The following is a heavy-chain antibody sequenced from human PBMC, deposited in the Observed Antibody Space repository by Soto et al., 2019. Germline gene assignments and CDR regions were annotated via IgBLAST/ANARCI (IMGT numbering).Heavy chain of an antibody. CDR1: GGSISSSSYY. J-gene: IGHJ4*02. V-gene: IGHV4-39*01. Sequence: PSETLSLTCTVSGGSISSSSYYWGWIRQPPGKGLEWIGSIYYSGSTYCNPSLKSRVTISVDTSKNQFSLKLSSVTAADTAVYYCARLTWIQLWQQKSHFDDWGQGTLVTVSS. CDR2: IYYSGST. D-gene: IGHD5-18*01. CDR3: ARLTWIQLWQQKSHFDD.